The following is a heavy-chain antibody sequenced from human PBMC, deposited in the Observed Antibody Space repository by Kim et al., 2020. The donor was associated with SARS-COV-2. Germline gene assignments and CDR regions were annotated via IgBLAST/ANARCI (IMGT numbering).Heavy chain of an antibody. J-gene: IGHJ5*02. CDR2: ISDSGST. Sequence: SETLSLTCSVSGGSISSGGYFWTWIRQHPGKGLECIGYISDSGSTYYNPSLKSRLTFSIDTSGNQFALKLNSVTAEDTAIYYCARVHVRVHNWFDPWGQGTLVTVSS. D-gene: IGHD3-10*01. V-gene: IGHV4-31*03. CDR1: GGSISSGGYF. CDR3: ARVHVRVHNWFDP.